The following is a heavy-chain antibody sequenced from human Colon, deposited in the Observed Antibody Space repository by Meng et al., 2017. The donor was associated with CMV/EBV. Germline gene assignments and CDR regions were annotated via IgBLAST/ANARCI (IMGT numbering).Heavy chain of an antibody. V-gene: IGHV1-2*02. CDR1: GYTFTGFY. CDR2: INPIDGDT. Sequence: KASGYTFTGFYVHWVRQAPGQGLEWMGWINPIDGDTNYAPKFQGRVTMTRDTSISTAYMDLSSLRSDDTAVYYCARGTVGANGGYFDSWGQGTLVTAPQ. D-gene: IGHD1-26*01. J-gene: IGHJ4*01. CDR3: ARGTVGANGGYFDS.